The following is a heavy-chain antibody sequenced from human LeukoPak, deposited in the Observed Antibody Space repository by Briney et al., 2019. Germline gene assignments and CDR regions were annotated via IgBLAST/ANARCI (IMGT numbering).Heavy chain of an antibody. CDR3: AKTGSPVDY. V-gene: IGHV3-23*01. D-gene: IGHD1-26*01. J-gene: IGHJ4*02. CDR2: ISGSGGST. Sequence: SGGPLSLSWEASGSTFSGYPLSWFRQPPGKGLEWVSAISGSGGSTYYADSVKGRFIISRDNSKNTLYLQMNSLRAEDTAVYYCAKTGSPVDYWGQGTLVTVSS. CDR1: GSTFSGYP.